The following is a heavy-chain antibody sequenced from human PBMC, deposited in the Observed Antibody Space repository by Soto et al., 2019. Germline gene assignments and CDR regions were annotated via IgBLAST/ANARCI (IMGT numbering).Heavy chain of an antibody. D-gene: IGHD3-16*01. V-gene: IGHV3-48*03. CDR2: ISSSGSTI. J-gene: IGHJ6*02. CDR1: GFTFSINE. CDR3: ARDGGAVGGYYYYDGIDV. Sequence: PGGSLRTSCAAPGFTFSINEMKWVRHAPGEGLEWVSYISSSGSTIYYADSVKGRFTISRDNAKNSLYLQMNSLRAEDTAVYYCARDGGAVGGYYYYDGIDVWGQRTTVTVSS.